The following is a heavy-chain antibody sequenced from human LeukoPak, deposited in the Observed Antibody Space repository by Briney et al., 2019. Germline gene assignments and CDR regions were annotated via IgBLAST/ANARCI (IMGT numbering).Heavy chain of an antibody. J-gene: IGHJ6*02. V-gene: IGHV3-49*03. D-gene: IGHD2-15*01. CDR2: IRSKAYGGTT. CDR1: GFTFGDYA. Sequence: PGRSLRLSCTGSGFTFGDYAMSWFRQAPGKGLEWVGFIRSKAYGGTTEYAASVKGRFAISRDDSKNIAYLQMNSLKTEDTAVYYCTSYCSGGSCYSDYYYYGMAVWGQGTTVTVSS. CDR3: TSYCSGGSCYSDYYYYGMAV.